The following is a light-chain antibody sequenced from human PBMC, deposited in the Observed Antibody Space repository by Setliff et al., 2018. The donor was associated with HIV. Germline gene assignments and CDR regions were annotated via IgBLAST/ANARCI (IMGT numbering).Light chain of an antibody. CDR3: SSFTSSTTYV. J-gene: IGLJ1*01. CDR2: DVN. V-gene: IGLV2-14*03. Sequence: ALAQPASVSGSPGQSITISCTGTSSDVGGYNFVCWYQQHPGKAPKLMIYDVNERPSGVSNRFSGSKSGNTASLTISGLQAEDEADYYCSSFTSSTTYVFGTGTKVTVL. CDR1: SSDVGGYNF.